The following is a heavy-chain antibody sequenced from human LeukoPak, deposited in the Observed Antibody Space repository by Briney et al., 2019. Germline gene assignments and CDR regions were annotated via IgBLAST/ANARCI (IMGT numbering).Heavy chain of an antibody. D-gene: IGHD3-9*01. CDR1: GGSLSSGGYS. V-gene: IGHV4-30-2*01. J-gene: IGHJ4*02. CDR2: IYHSGST. CDR3: ARFDILTGSLNY. Sequence: SETLSLTCAVSGGSLSSGGYSWSWIRQPPGKGLEWIGYIYHSGSTYYNPSLKSRVTISVDRSKNQFSLKLSSVTAADTAVYYCARFDILTGSLNYWGQGTLVTVSS.